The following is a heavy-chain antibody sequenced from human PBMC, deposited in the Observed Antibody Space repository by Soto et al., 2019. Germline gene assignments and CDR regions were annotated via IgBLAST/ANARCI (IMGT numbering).Heavy chain of an antibody. CDR3: ARPSTTVVTPRSEYFDY. CDR2: MNPNSGNT. CDR1: GYTFTSYD. V-gene: IGHV1-8*01. D-gene: IGHD4-17*01. Sequence: ASVKVSCKASGYTFTSYDINWVRQATGQGLEWMGWMNPNSGNTGYAQKFQGRVTMTRNTSISTAYMELSSLRSEDTAVYYCARPSTTVVTPRSEYFDYWGQGTLVTVSS. J-gene: IGHJ4*02.